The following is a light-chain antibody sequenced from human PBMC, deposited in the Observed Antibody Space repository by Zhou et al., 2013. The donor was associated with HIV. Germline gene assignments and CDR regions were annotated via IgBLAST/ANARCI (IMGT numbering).Light chain of an antibody. J-gene: IGKJ1*01. CDR1: QAIINY. CDR3: QHYKTALRT. CDR2: GAS. V-gene: IGKV1-27*01. Sequence: DIQMTQSPSSLSASVGDRVTITCRASQAIINYLAWYQQKPGKVPKLLISGASTLQSGVPSRFSGSGSGTDFTLTIRSLQPEDVATYYCQHYKTALRTFGQGTKVEIK.